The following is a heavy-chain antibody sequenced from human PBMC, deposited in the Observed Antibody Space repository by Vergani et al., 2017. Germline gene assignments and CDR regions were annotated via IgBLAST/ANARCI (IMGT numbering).Heavy chain of an antibody. CDR2: ISSSSSYI. J-gene: IGHJ6*01. Sequence: EVQLVESGGGLVQPGGSLRLSCAASGFTFSSYSMNWVRQAPGKGLGWVSAISSSSSYIYYADSVKGRLTISRDNAKNSLYLQMNSLRAEDTDVDYCAGDCSSTSCYGADYYYGMDVWGEGTTVTVSS. CDR3: AGDCSSTSCYGADYYYGMDV. D-gene: IGHD2-2*01. CDR1: GFTFSSYS. V-gene: IGHV3-21*01.